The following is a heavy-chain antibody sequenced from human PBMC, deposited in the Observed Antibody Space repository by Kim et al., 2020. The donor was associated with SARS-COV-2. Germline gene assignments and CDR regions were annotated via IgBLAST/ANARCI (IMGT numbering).Heavy chain of an antibody. J-gene: IGHJ4*02. CDR1: GYSFSTFG. V-gene: IGHV1-18*04. D-gene: IGHD7-27*01. CDR2: ISGYDGHA. Sequence: ASVKVSCKASGYSFSTFGISWVRQAPGQGLEWMGWISGYDGHANYAQNLRDRVTMTTDTSTTTAYMEVRSLRSDDTAVYYCARDYDVHTKWGYFDHWGQG. CDR3: ARDYDVHTKWGYFDH.